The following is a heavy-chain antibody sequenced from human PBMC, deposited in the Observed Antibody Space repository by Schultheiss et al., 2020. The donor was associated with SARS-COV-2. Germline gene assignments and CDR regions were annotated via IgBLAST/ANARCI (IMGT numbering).Heavy chain of an antibody. V-gene: IGHV3-30*04. J-gene: IGHJ5*02. D-gene: IGHD2-2*01. CDR1: GFTFSSYA. Sequence: SCAASGFTFSSYAMHWVRQAPGKGLEWVAVISYDGSNKYYADSVKGRFTISRDNSKNTLYLQMNSLRAEDTAVYYCARDSSYCSSTSCYVGWFDPWGQGTLVTVSS. CDR2: ISYDGSNK. CDR3: ARDSSYCSSTSCYVGWFDP.